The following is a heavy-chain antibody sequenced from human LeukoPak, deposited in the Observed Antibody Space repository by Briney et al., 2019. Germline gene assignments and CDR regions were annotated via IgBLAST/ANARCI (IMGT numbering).Heavy chain of an antibody. J-gene: IGHJ3*02. V-gene: IGHV3-15*01. CDR1: GFTFSSYA. CDR3: TAIMITFGGVIVSTGAFDI. Sequence: PGRSLRLSCAASGFTFSSYAMHWVRQAPGKGLEWVGRIKSKTDGGTTDYAAPVKGRFTISRDDSKNTLYLQMNSLKTEDTAVYYCTAIMITFGGVIVSTGAFDIWGQGTMVTVSS. D-gene: IGHD3-16*02. CDR2: IKSKTDGGTT.